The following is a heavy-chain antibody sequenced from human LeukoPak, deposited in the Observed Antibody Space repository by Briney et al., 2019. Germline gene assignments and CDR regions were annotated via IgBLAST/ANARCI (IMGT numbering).Heavy chain of an antibody. D-gene: IGHD2-2*01. CDR2: IYPGDSDT. J-gene: IGHJ4*02. CDR1: GYTFTTYW. CDR3: ARRRGCSSSSCPPDY. V-gene: IGHV5-51*01. Sequence: PGESLKISCRGYGYTFTTYWIGWVRQMPGKGLEWMGIIYPGDSDTRYSPSFQGQVTMSADKSINTAYLQWSSLKASDTAMYYCARRRGCSSSSCPPDYWGQATLVTVSS.